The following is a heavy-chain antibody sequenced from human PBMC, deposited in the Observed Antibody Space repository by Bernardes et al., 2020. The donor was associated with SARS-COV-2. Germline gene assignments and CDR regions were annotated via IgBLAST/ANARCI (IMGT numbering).Heavy chain of an antibody. CDR1: GFTFSSYS. CDR2: ITSSSSYI. J-gene: IGHJ6*02. Sequence: GGSLRLSCAASGFTFSSYSFNWVRQAPGKGLEWVSSITSSSSYIYHAESVKGRFTISRDNAKNSVYLQMNSLRAEDTAVYYCARDRGHAMDVWGQGTTVTVSS. V-gene: IGHV3-21*01. CDR3: ARDRGHAMDV.